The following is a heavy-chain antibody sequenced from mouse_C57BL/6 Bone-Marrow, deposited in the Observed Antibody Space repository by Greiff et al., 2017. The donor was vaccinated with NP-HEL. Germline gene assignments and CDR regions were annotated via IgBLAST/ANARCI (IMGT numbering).Heavy chain of an antibody. Sequence: EVMLVESGGGLVQPKGSLKLSCAASGFSFNTYAMNWVRQAPGKGLDWVARIRSKSNNYATYYADSVKDRFTISRDDSESMLYLQMNNLKTEDTAMYYCVRQGSRGFAYWGQGTLVTVSA. CDR3: VRQGSRGFAY. V-gene: IGHV10-1*01. CDR1: GFSFNTYA. J-gene: IGHJ3*01. CDR2: IRSKSNNYAT.